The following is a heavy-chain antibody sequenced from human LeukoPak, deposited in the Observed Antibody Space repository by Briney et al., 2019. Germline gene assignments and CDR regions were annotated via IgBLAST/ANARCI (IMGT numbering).Heavy chain of an antibody. CDR3: ASSQLGQEYYYYMDV. Sequence: ASVKVSCKASGYIFTSYYMHWVRQAPGQGLEWMGIINPSGNSTAYAQKFQGRVTMTRGMSTSTVYMELSSLRSEDTAVYFCASSQLGQEYYYYMDVWGTGTTVTVSS. D-gene: IGHD6-6*01. J-gene: IGHJ6*03. CDR2: INPSGNST. V-gene: IGHV1-46*01. CDR1: GYIFTSYY.